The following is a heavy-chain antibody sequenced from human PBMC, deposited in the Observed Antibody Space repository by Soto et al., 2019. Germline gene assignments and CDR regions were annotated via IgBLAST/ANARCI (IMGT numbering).Heavy chain of an antibody. CDR2: INPATGDT. CDR1: GYAFTTSA. J-gene: IGHJ5*02. CDR3: ARAAGRSKLLPYYFHP. V-gene: IGHV1-3*01. Sequence: QVHLVQSGAEVQKTGASVRISCQASGYAFTTSAIHWVRQAPGQSLEWMGWINPATGDTKYSQSVRGRVTFALDTSATTAYMDLSSLASHDTAVYYCARAAGRSKLLPYYFHPWGQGTLVTVSS. D-gene: IGHD3-10*01.